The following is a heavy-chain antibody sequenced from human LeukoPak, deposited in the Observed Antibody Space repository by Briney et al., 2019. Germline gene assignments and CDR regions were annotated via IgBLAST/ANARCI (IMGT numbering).Heavy chain of an antibody. CDR1: GFTLSGYA. V-gene: IGHV3-64*01. Sequence: QSGGSLRLSCAASGFTLSGYAMHWVRQAPGKGLEYVSAISSNGGSTYYANSVKGRFTISRDNSKNTLYLQMGSLRAEDMTVYYCARRHLIAAAGNGYYFDYWGQGTLVTVSS. D-gene: IGHD6-13*01. CDR3: ARRHLIAAAGNGYYFDY. CDR2: ISSNGGST. J-gene: IGHJ4*02.